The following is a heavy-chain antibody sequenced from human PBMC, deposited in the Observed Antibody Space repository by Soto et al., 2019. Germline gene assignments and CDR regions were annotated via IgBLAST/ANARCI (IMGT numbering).Heavy chain of an antibody. CDR2: MNPNSGNT. Sequence: GASVKVSCKASGYTFTSYDINWVRQATGQGLEWMGWMNPNSGNTGYAQKFQGRVTMTRNTSISTAYMELSSLRSEDTAAYYCARVSCSGGSCYLAFDIWGQGTMVTVSS. J-gene: IGHJ3*02. CDR1: GYTFTSYD. CDR3: ARVSCSGGSCYLAFDI. V-gene: IGHV1-8*01. D-gene: IGHD2-15*01.